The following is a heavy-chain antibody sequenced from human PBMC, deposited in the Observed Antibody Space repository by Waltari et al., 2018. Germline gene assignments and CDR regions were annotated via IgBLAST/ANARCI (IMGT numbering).Heavy chain of an antibody. CDR3: AKEAYFANNNYHDS. D-gene: IGHD2-21*01. J-gene: IGHJ5*01. CDR2: ISYGGIIK. V-gene: IGHV3-30*18. Sequence: QVQLVESGGGVVQSGGSLRLACAAAGFDVSRYGLPWVRQTPARGLEWVALISYGGIIKEYADSVRGRFSISRDDSGRILYLQMDSLRVEDTAVYYCAKEAYFANNNYHDSWGQGTRVTVTS. CDR1: GFDVSRYG.